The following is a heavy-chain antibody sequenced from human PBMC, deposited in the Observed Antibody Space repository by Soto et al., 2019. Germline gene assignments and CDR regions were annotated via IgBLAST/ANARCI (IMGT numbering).Heavy chain of an antibody. CDR3: AKGVVAATPFRPWFDP. J-gene: IGHJ5*02. CDR2: ISGSGGST. V-gene: IGHV3-23*01. D-gene: IGHD2-15*01. CDR1: GFTFSSYA. Sequence: HPGGSLRLSCAASGFTFSSYAMSWVRQAPGKGLEWVSAISGSGGSTYYADSVKGRFTISRDNSKNTLYLQMNSLRAEDTAVYYCAKGVVAATPFRPWFDPWGQGTLVTVSS.